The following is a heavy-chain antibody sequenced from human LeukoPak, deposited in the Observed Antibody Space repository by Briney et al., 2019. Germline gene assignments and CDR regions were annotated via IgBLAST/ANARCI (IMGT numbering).Heavy chain of an antibody. D-gene: IGHD6-13*01. CDR1: GYTLTELS. V-gene: IGHV1-46*01. Sequence: ASVKVSCKVSGYTLTELSMHWVRQAPGQGLEWMGIINPSGGSTSYAQKFQGRVTMTRDTSTSTVYMELSSLRSEDTAVYYCARDHGASSSWSDYWGQGTLVTVSS. J-gene: IGHJ4*02. CDR2: INPSGGST. CDR3: ARDHGASSSWSDY.